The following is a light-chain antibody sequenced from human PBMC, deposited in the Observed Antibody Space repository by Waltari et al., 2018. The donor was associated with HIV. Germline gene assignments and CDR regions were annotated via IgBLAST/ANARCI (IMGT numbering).Light chain of an antibody. CDR2: DDS. V-gene: IGLV3-21*02. CDR3: QVWDESNEQVV. J-gene: IGLJ2*01. CDR1: NIAGRK. Sequence: YVLTQPPSVSAAPGQTARITCGGDNIAGRKVHWYQRRPGQAPALVVFDDSDRPSGIPERFSGSISGNTATLIISRVEDGDEADYYCQVWDESNEQVVFGGGTRLTVL.